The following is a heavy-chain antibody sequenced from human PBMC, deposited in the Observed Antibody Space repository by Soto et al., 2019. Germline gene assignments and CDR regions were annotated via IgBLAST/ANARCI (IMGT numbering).Heavy chain of an antibody. D-gene: IGHD4-17*01. CDR1: GYTFTSYD. CDR2: MNPNSGNT. Sequence: ASVKVSCKASGYTFTSYDINWVRQATGQGLEWMGWMNPNSGNTGYAQKFQGRVTMTRNTSISTAYMELSSLRSEDTAVYYCARGERPDYGDFNGVDVWGQGTTVTVSS. V-gene: IGHV1-8*01. J-gene: IGHJ6*02. CDR3: ARGERPDYGDFNGVDV.